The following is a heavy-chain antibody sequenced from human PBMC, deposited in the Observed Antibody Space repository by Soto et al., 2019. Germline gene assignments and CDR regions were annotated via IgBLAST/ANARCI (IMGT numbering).Heavy chain of an antibody. J-gene: IGHJ4*02. V-gene: IGHV3-33*01. CDR2: IWYDGSNK. CDR3: ARDQSGGDSKDHYFDY. Sequence: GGSLRLSCAASGFTFSSYGMHWVRQAPGKGLEWVAVIWYDGSNKYYADSVKGRFTISRDNSKNTLYLQMNSLRAEDTAVYYCARDQSGGDSKDHYFDYWGQGTLVTVSS. CDR1: GFTFSSYG. D-gene: IGHD2-21*02.